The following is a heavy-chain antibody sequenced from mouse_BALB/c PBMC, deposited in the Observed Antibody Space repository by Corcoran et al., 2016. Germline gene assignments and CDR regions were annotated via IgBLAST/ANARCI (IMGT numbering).Heavy chain of an antibody. V-gene: IGHV9-1*02. J-gene: IGHJ3*01. D-gene: IGHD2-4*01. CDR3: ARGGITPFAY. CDR1: GYTFTNYG. CDR2: INTYTGEP. Sequence: QIQLVQSGPELKKHGETVKISCKASGYTFTNYGMNWVKQAPGKGLKWMGWINTYTGEPTYADDFKGRFAFSLETSASTAYLQINNLKNEDMATYFCARGGITPFAYGGQGTLVTVSA.